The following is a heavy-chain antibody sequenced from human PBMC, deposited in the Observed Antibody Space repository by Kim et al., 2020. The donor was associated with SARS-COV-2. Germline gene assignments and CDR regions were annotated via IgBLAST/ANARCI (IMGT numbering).Heavy chain of an antibody. V-gene: IGHV3-9*01. CDR1: GFTFGDYA. CDR3: AKDMEDTATPYGMDV. D-gene: IGHD5-18*01. J-gene: IGHJ6*02. Sequence: GGSLRLSCAASGFTFGDYAMHWVRQAPGKGLEWVSGISWNSGSIGYADSVKGRFTISRDNAKNSLYLQMNSLRAEDTALYYCAKDMEDTATPYGMDVWGQGTTVTVSS. CDR2: ISWNSGSI.